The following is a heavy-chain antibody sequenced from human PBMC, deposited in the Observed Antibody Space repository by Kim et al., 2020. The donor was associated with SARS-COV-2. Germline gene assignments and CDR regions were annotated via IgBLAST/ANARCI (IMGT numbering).Heavy chain of an antibody. CDR1: GFTFSSYA. J-gene: IGHJ4*02. Sequence: GGSLRLSCAASGFTFSSYAMSWVRQAPGKGLEWVSAISGSGGSTYYADSVKGRFTISRDNSKNTLYLQMNSLRAEDTAVYYCAKPLMITFGGVINFDYWGQGTLVTVSS. CDR3: AKPLMITFGGVINFDY. V-gene: IGHV3-23*01. D-gene: IGHD3-16*01. CDR2: ISGSGGST.